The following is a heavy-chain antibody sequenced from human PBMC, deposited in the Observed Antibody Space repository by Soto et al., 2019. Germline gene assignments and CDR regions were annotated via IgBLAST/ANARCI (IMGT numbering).Heavy chain of an antibody. J-gene: IGHJ6*02. D-gene: IGHD2-15*01. CDR2: ISSSSSHI. CDR3: VRERGISSYSGMDV. CDR1: GFTLTSYS. Sequence: PGGSLRLSCAASGFTLTSYSMNWVRQASGKGLEWVASISSSSSHIYYADSVKGRFTISRDNARNSLYLQMNSLRAEDTAVYYCVRERGISSYSGMDVWGQGTTVTV. V-gene: IGHV3-21*01.